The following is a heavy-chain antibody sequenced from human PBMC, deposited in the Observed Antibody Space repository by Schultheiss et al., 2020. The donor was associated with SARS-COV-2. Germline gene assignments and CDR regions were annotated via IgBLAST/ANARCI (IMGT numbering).Heavy chain of an antibody. CDR3: ARVGRTIFGVSWFDP. Sequence: SETLSLTCTVSGGSISSYYWSWIRQPPGKGLEWIGYIYYSGSTNYNPSLKSRVTISVDTSKNQFSLKLSSVTAADTAVYYCARVGRTIFGVSWFDPWGQGTLVTVSS. V-gene: IGHV4-59*01. D-gene: IGHD3-3*01. J-gene: IGHJ5*02. CDR1: GGSISSYY. CDR2: IYYSGST.